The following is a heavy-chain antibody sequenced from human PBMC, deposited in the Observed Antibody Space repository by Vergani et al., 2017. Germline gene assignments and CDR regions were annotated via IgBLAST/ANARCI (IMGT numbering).Heavy chain of an antibody. CDR1: GGSISSYY. Sequence: QVQLQESGPGLAKPSETLSLTCTVSGGSISSYYWSWIRQPPGKGLGWIGYIYYSGSTNYNPSFKSRVTISVDTAKNQFSLKLSSVTAADTAVYYCSRSQVYCSSPSCLVWFDPWGQGTLVTVSS. CDR3: SRSQVYCSSPSCLVWFDP. CDR2: IYYSGST. D-gene: IGHD2-2*01. J-gene: IGHJ5*02. V-gene: IGHV4-59*01.